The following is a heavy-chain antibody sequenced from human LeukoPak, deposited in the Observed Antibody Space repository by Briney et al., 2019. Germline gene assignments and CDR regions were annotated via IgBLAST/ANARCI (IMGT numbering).Heavy chain of an antibody. J-gene: IGHJ4*02. CDR1: GFTLSNAW. CDR3: TTEQRVVVVIPDY. D-gene: IGHD3-22*01. Sequence: GGSLRLSCAASGFTLSNAWMSWVRQAPAKGLEWVGRIKSKTDGGTTDYAAPVNGRFTITRDDSKNTLYLQMNSLKTEDTAVYYCTTEQRVVVVIPDYWGQGTLVTVSS. V-gene: IGHV3-15*01. CDR2: IKSKTDGGTT.